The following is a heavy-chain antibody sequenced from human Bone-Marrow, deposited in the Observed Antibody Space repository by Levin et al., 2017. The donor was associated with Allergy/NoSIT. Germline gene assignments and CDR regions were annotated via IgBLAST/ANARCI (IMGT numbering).Heavy chain of an antibody. J-gene: IGHJ4*02. CDR1: GFTFDDFG. CDR3: VKDRCTNGVCQGDY. Sequence: SLKISCAASGFTFDDFGMHWVRQAPGKGLEWVSGITWNSGNIGYADSVRGRFTVSRDNAKNSLYLQMNSLRAEDSALYYCVKDRCTNGVCQGDYWGQGTLVTVSS. CDR2: ITWNSGNI. D-gene: IGHD2-8*01. V-gene: IGHV3-9*01.